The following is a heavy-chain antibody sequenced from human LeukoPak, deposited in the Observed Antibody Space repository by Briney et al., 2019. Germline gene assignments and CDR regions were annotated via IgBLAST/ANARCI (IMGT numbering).Heavy chain of an antibody. D-gene: IGHD3-22*01. Sequence: GASVKVSCKASGYTSTGYYMHWVRQAPGQGLEWMGRINPNSGGTNYAQKFQGRVTMTRDTSISTAYMELSRLRSDDTAVYYCARDGYYDSSGYYYWGQGTLATVSS. CDR2: INPNSGGT. CDR3: ARDGYYDSSGYYY. CDR1: GYTSTGYY. J-gene: IGHJ4*02. V-gene: IGHV1-2*06.